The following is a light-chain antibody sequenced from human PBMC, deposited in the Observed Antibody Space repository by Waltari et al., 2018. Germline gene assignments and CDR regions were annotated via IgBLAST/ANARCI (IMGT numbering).Light chain of an antibody. CDR2: DVS. CDR3: QQRYSWPLT. J-gene: IGKJ4*01. V-gene: IGKV3-11*01. CDR1: QSVRTY. Sequence: VLTKSPATLSLSPGDSATLSCWASQSVRTYLAWYQQKPGQAPRLFISDVSNRATGIPARFSGSGSGTDFTLTISSLEPEDFAIYYCQQRYSWPLTFGGGTKVEIK.